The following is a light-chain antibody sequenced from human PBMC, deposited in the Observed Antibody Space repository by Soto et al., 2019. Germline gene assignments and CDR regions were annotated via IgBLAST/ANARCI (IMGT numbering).Light chain of an antibody. Sequence: ILLTQSPSSLSASVGDRVTITCRASQGIDTSLAWYQQKPGKAPKLLIYASSNVQSGVPSRFSGSGSGTHFTLTISSLQPEDFATYYCQQRNSYPITFGQGTRLEI. V-gene: IGKV1-9*01. CDR2: ASS. J-gene: IGKJ5*01. CDR1: QGIDTS. CDR3: QQRNSYPIT.